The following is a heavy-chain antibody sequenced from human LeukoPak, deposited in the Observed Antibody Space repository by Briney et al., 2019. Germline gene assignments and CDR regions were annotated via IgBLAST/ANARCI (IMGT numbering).Heavy chain of an antibody. Sequence: GGSLRLSCAASGFTFSTYAMTWVRQAPGKGLEWVSAISSSGGDTYYSDSVKGRFTISRDNSKNTLFPQMNSLRVEDTALYYCASLGTSDQSLYWGQGTLVTVSS. CDR3: ASLGTSDQSLY. CDR2: ISSSGGDT. V-gene: IGHV3-23*01. J-gene: IGHJ4*02. CDR1: GFTFSTYA. D-gene: IGHD1-7*01.